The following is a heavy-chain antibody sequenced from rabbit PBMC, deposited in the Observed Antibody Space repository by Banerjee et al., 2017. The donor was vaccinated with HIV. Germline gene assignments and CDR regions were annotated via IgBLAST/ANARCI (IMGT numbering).Heavy chain of an antibody. CDR1: GFTLSSYY. Sequence: QLKESGGGLVQPGGSLKLSCKASGFTLSSYYMNWVRQAPGKGLEWIGYIDPVFGITYYASWVNGRFSISRENAQNTVFLQMTSLTAADTATYFCARDAGTGDYIDVYFNLWGQGTLVTVS. J-gene: IGHJ4*01. CDR2: IDPVFGIT. V-gene: IGHV1S7*01. CDR3: ARDAGTGDYIDVYFNL. D-gene: IGHD4-2*01.